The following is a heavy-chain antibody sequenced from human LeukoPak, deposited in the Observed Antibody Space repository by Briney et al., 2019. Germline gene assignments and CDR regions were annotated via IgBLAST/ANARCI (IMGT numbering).Heavy chain of an antibody. D-gene: IGHD3-16*02. V-gene: IGHV4-38-2*02. CDR2: IYYSGST. CDR1: GYSISSGYY. CDR3: AREGDYDYVWGSYRNDAFDI. Sequence: PSETLSLTRTVSGYSISSGYYWGWIRQPPGKGLEWIGSIYYSGSTYYNPSLKSRVTISVDTSKNQFSLKLSSVTAADTAVYYCAREGDYDYVWGSYRNDAFDIWGQGTMVTVSS. J-gene: IGHJ3*02.